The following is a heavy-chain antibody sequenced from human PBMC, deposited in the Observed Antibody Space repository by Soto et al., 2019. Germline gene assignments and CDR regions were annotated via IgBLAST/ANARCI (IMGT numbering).Heavy chain of an antibody. Sequence: EVQLVESGGGMVQPGGSLRVSCAASGFTLSSYSMHWVRQAPGKGLEWVSYISGSGGSIYYADSVKGRFTISRDNAKKALSVQMNSPRDEDTAVYFGAGEAGLRSSGWSYYFDLWGQATRVTVSS. CDR3: AGEAGLRSSGWSYYFDL. D-gene: IGHD6-19*01. CDR1: GFTLSSYS. V-gene: IGHV3-48*02. CDR2: ISGSGGSI. J-gene: IGHJ4*02.